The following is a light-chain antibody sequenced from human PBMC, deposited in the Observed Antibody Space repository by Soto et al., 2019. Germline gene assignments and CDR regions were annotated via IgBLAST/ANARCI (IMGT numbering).Light chain of an antibody. V-gene: IGKV1-33*01. CDR1: QDISNY. Sequence: DIQMTQSPSSLSASVGDRVTITCQASQDISNYLNWYQQKPGKAPKRLIYDASNLETGVPSRFSGSGSGTDFTFAISSLQPEDIATYYGQQYDNLLLTGGGGTKVEIK. J-gene: IGKJ4*01. CDR2: DAS. CDR3: QQYDNLLLT.